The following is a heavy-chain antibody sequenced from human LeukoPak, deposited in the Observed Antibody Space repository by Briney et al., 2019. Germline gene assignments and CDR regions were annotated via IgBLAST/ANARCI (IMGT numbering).Heavy chain of an antibody. J-gene: IGHJ4*02. Sequence: PSGTLSLTCVVSGGSISSGNWWSWVRQPPGKGLEWSGQIYHSGSTNYNPSLNSRVTISVDKSQNQFSLKLSSVSAADTAVYSCARGENVFDYWSQGTLVTVSS. D-gene: IGHD1-26*01. CDR1: GGSISSGNW. CDR3: ARGENVFDY. V-gene: IGHV4-4*02. CDR2: IYHSGST.